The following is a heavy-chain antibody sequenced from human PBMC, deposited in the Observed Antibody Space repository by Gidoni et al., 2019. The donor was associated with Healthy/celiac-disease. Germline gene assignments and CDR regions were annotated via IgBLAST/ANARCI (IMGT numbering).Heavy chain of an antibody. CDR2: INAGNGNT. CDR1: GYTFTSYA. Sequence: QVQLVQSGAEVKKPGASVKGSCKASGYTFTSYAMHWVRQAPGQRLEWMGWINAGNGNTKYSQKFQGRVTITRDTSASTAYMELSSLRSEDTAVYYCARGPDYTDFDYWGQGTLVTVSS. D-gene: IGHD4-4*01. CDR3: ARGPDYTDFDY. V-gene: IGHV1-3*01. J-gene: IGHJ4*02.